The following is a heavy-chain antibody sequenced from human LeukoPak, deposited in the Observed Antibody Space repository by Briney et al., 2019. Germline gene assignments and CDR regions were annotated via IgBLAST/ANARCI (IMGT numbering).Heavy chain of an antibody. V-gene: IGHV3-30-3*01. D-gene: IGHD3-22*01. J-gene: IGHJ4*02. CDR3: ARGGYTNYFDSSGYYYEYGDY. CDR1: GFTFSNYA. Sequence: PGGSLRLSCAASGFTFSNYAMHWVRQAPGKGLEWVAVISYDGSNKYYADSVKGRFTISRDNSKNTLCLQMNSLRAEDTAVYYCARGGYTNYFDSSGYYYEYGDYWGQGTLVTVSS. CDR2: ISYDGSNK.